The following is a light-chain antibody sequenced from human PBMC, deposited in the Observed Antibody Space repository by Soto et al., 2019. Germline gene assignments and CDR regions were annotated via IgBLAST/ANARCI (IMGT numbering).Light chain of an antibody. Sequence: EIVLTQSPATLSLSPGERATLSCRASQSVSSYLAWYQQKPGQAPRLLIYDASNRATGIPARFSGSGSGTDCTLTISSLEPEDFAVYYCQQRSNLPPTFGQGTRLEIK. CDR3: QQRSNLPPT. CDR1: QSVSSY. V-gene: IGKV3-11*01. J-gene: IGKJ5*01. CDR2: DAS.